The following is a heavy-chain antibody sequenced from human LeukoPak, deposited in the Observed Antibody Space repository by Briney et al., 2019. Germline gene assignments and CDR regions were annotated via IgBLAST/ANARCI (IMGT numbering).Heavy chain of an antibody. V-gene: IGHV3-23*01. Sequence: PGGSLRLSCAASGFTFSTTAMAWVRQAPGKGLELVSGFGGTGDIHYADSVRGRFTISRDNSKGILYLQMDSLRAEDTAVYYCAKDVLRSVFDYWGQGTLVTVSS. CDR3: AKDVLRSVFDY. CDR2: FGGTGDI. D-gene: IGHD3-16*01. J-gene: IGHJ4*02. CDR1: GFTFSTTA.